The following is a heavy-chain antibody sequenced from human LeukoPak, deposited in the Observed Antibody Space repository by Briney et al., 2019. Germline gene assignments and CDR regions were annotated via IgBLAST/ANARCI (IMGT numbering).Heavy chain of an antibody. CDR2: ISGSAGGT. V-gene: IGHV3-23*01. J-gene: IGHJ4*02. CDR3: AKLTSVVTIAGINY. CDR1: GITLSNYG. Sequence: GGSLRLSCEVSGITLSNYGMSWVRQAPGKGLEWVAGISGSAGGTNYADSVKGRFTISRDNSKNTLHLQMNRLRAEDTAVYYCAKLTSVVTIAGINYWGQGTLVTVSS. D-gene: IGHD4-23*01.